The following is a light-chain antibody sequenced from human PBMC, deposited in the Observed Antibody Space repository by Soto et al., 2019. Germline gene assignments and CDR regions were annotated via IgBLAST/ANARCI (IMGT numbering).Light chain of an antibody. CDR1: SSDVGSYNS. Sequence: QSVLTQPASVSGSPGQSITISCTGTSSDVGSYNSVSWYQQHPDKVPKLMIYEVNKRPSGVSDRFSGSKSGNTASLTISGLQAEDEADYSCSSYAGPSVSVVFGGGTQLTVL. J-gene: IGLJ2*01. V-gene: IGLV2-23*02. CDR2: EVN. CDR3: SSYAGPSVSVV.